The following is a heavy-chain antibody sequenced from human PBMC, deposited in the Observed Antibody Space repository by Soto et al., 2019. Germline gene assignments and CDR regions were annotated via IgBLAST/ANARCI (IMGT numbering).Heavy chain of an antibody. CDR2: ISWNSGSI. J-gene: IGHJ6*02. V-gene: IGHV3-9*01. CDR3: AKNRGSGSYYDYYYGMDV. D-gene: IGHD3-10*01. CDR1: GFTFDDYA. Sequence: SLRLSCAASGFTFDDYAMHWVRQAPGKGLEWVSGISWNSGSIGYADSVKGRFTISRDNAKNSLYLQMNSLRAEDTALYYCAKNRGSGSYYDYYYGMDVWGQGTTVTVSS.